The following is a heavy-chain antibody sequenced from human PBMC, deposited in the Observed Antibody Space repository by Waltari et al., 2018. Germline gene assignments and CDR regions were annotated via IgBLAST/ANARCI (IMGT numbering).Heavy chain of an antibody. Sequence: QVQLQESGPGLVKPSETLSLTCTVSGGSISSHYWSWIRQPPGKGLEWIGYIYYSGSTNYNPSLKSRVTISVDTSKNQFSLKLSSVTAADTAVYYCARSNWNLGGVGYYYYMDVWGKGTTVTISS. J-gene: IGHJ6*03. CDR2: IYYSGST. V-gene: IGHV4-59*11. CDR3: ARSNWNLGGVGYYYYMDV. CDR1: GGSISSHY. D-gene: IGHD1-7*01.